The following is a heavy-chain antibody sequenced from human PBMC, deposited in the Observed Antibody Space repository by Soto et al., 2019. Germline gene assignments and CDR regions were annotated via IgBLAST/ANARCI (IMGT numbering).Heavy chain of an antibody. Sequence: QVQLVESGGGLVKPGGSLRLSCAASGFTFSDHYMSWIRQAPGKGLEWVSYISSSGSAIYSADSVKGRFTISRDNAKNXLYLQMNSLRVEDTAVYYCARDRYCSGGRCYSDYWGQGTLVTVSS. J-gene: IGHJ4*02. CDR3: ARDRYCSGGRCYSDY. CDR2: ISSSGSAI. V-gene: IGHV3-11*01. CDR1: GFTFSDHY. D-gene: IGHD2-15*01.